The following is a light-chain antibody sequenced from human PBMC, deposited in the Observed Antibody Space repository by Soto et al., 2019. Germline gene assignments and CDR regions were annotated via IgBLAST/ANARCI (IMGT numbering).Light chain of an antibody. V-gene: IGKV3-11*01. J-gene: IGKJ5*01. Sequence: EIVLTQSPGPLSLSPGERATLSCKSSERLSSVYLAWYHQRPGQPPRLIIYDASNRATGIPARFSGSGSGTDFTLTISSLEPEDFAVYYCQQRSNWPVTFGQGTRLEIK. CDR1: ERLSSVY. CDR3: QQRSNWPVT. CDR2: DAS.